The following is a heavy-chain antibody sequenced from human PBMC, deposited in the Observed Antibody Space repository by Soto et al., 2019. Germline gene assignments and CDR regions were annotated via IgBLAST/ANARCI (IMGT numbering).Heavy chain of an antibody. D-gene: IGHD3-3*02. CDR1: GGAISSYY. J-gene: IGHJ6*02. CDR2: VFSSGST. V-gene: IGHV4-4*07. Sequence: SLTCSVPGGAISSYYWSWVRQPAGKGLEWIGRVFSSGSTNYNASLKSRVTMSIDTSKNEVSLTLRSVTAADTGVYYCARVAFSYFGMDVWGPGTTVTVSS. CDR3: ARVAFSYFGMDV.